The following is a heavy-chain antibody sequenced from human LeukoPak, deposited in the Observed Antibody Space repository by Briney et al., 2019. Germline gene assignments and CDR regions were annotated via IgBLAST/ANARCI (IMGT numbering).Heavy chain of an antibody. CDR1: GFTFSSYG. D-gene: IGHD2-2*01. CDR3: AKDIVVVAAAGRVFDF. Sequence: GGSLRLSCAASGFTFSSYGMHWVRQAPGKGLEWVAVIWYDGSNKYYADSVKGRFTISRDNSKNTLYLQMNSLRAEDTAVYYCAKDIVVVAAAGRVFDFWGQGTMVTVST. CDR2: IWYDGSNK. V-gene: IGHV3-33*06. J-gene: IGHJ3*01.